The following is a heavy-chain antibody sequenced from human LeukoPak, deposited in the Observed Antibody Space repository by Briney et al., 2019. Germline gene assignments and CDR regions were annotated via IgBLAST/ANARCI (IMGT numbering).Heavy chain of an antibody. CDR3: ARVFRSGVRNSPYYYYYYMDV. V-gene: IGHV3-53*01. Sequence: GGSLRLSCAASGFTVSSNYMSWVRQAPGKGLEWVSVIYSGGSTYYADSVKGRFTISRDNSKNTPYLQMNSLRAEDTAVYYCARVFRSGVRNSPYYYYYYMDVWGKGTTVTVSS. D-gene: IGHD4-23*01. CDR1: GFTVSSNY. CDR2: IYSGGST. J-gene: IGHJ6*03.